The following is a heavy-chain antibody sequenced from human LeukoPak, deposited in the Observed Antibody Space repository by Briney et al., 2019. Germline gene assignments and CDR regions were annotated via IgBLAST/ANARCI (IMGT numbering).Heavy chain of an antibody. D-gene: IGHD2-15*01. CDR3: ASYYCSSGSCYFDT. V-gene: IGHV3-NL1*01. J-gene: IGHJ4*02. Sequence: GGSLRLSCAASGFTFSTYGMHWVRQAPGKGLEWVSVIYRGDTYYADSVKGRFTISRDDSKNTVFLQMNRLRADDTAVYFCASYYCSSGSCYFDTWGQGTLVAVSS. CDR1: GFTFSTYG. CDR2: IYRGDT.